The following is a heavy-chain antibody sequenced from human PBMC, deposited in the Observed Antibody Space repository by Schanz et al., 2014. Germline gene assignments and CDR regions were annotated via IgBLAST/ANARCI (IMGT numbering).Heavy chain of an antibody. D-gene: IGHD2-15*01. V-gene: IGHV3-21*01. CDR2: ISPSSSYI. CDR3: ARVELSVYYYAMDV. Sequence: VQLVESGGGLVKPGESLRLSCAASGFTFSSYNINWVRQAPGKGLEYISSISPSSSYIYYADSVKGRFTISRDNAKNSLYLQMNSLRAEDAAVYYCARVELSVYYYAMDVWGQGTTVTVSS. J-gene: IGHJ6*02. CDR1: GFTFSSYN.